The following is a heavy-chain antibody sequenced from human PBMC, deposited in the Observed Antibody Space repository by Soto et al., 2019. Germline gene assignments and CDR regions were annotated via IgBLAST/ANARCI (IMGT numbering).Heavy chain of an antibody. D-gene: IGHD3-3*01. Sequence: PSETLSLTCSVYGGSFSDYYWSWIRQPPGKGLEWIGEINHSGSTNYNPSLKSRVTISVHTSKNQFSLKLSSATAADTAVYYCARARKGSGSDYYYHYGMDVWGKGTTVTVSS. CDR2: INHSGST. CDR3: ARARKGSGSDYYYHYGMDV. CDR1: GGSFSDYY. V-gene: IGHV4-34*01. J-gene: IGHJ6*04.